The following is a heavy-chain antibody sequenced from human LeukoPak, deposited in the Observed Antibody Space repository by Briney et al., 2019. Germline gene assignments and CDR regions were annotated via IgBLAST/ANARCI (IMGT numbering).Heavy chain of an antibody. CDR3: ARYDSRGSASAKFDY. J-gene: IGHJ4*02. Sequence: SETLSLTCAVSGYPLGTNYYWGWIRQPPGKGLEWIGRIYRSATTSYNPSLKNRATMSVDTSKNQFSPQLTSVTAADTAVYYCARYDSRGSASAKFDYWGQGILVTISS. V-gene: IGHV4-38-2*01. CDR1: GYPLGTNYY. CDR2: IYRSATT. D-gene: IGHD3-16*01.